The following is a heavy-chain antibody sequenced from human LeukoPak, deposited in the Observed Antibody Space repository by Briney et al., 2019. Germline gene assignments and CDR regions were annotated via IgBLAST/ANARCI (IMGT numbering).Heavy chain of an antibody. D-gene: IGHD5-24*01. CDR3: ARHRPSDGPEGILYYFDY. CDR1: GGTFSSYA. CDR2: IIPIFGTA. J-gene: IGHJ4*02. Sequence: GASVKVSCKASGGTFSSYAISWVRQAPGQGLEWMGGIIPIFGTANYAQKFQGRVTITADESTSTAYMELSSLRSEDTAVYYCARHRPSDGPEGILYYFDYWGQGTLVTVSS. V-gene: IGHV1-69*13.